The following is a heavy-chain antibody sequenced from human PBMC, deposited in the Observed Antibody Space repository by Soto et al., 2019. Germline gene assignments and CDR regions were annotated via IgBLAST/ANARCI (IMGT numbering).Heavy chain of an antibody. CDR3: ASGHDAYKVRY. J-gene: IGHJ4*02. CDR2: IYYPGNT. Sequence: QVQLQESGPGLVKPSQTLSLTCTVAGGSISSGGTGSYWTWIRQLPGKGLEWIGYIYYPGNTYCNPAIKSRPTIAIDTSENQFSLKLTSVTAADTAVYFCASGHDAYKVRYWGQGTLVTVSS. CDR1: GGSISSGGTGSY. D-gene: IGHD1-1*01. V-gene: IGHV4-31*03.